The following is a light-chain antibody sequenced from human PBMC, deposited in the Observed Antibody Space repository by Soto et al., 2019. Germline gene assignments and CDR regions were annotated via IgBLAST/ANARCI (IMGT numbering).Light chain of an antibody. J-gene: IGLJ1*01. CDR3: SSYTSNSFYV. CDR1: SSDISADNS. V-gene: IGLV2-14*01. Sequence: QSVLTQPASVSGSPGQSITISCTRTSSDISADNSVSWYQQHPGTAPKRIIYEVADRPSGLSNRFSGSKSGNTASLTISRLQPEDEADYYCSSYTSNSFYVFGTGTKATVL. CDR2: EVA.